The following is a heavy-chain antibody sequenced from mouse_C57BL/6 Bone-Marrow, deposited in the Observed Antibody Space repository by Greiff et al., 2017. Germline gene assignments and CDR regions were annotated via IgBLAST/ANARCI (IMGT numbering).Heavy chain of an antibody. CDR2: IWRGGST. Sequence: QVHVKQSGPGLVQPSQSLSITCTVSGFSLTSYGVHWVRQSPGKGLEWLGVIWRGGSTDYNAAFMSRLSITKDNSKSQVFFKMNSLQADDTAIYYCAKPGGARYYAMDYWGQGTSGTVSS. CDR1: GFSLTSYG. CDR3: AKPGGARYYAMDY. J-gene: IGHJ4*01. V-gene: IGHV2-5*01.